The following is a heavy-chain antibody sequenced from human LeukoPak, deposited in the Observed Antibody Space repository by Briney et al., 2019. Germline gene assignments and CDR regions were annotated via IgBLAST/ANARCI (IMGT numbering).Heavy chain of an antibody. CDR1: GFTFSDYY. Sequence: GGSLRLPCAASGFTFSDYYMSWIRHAPGKGLEWVSYISSSGSTIYYADSVKGRFTISRDNAKNSLYLQMNSLRAEDTAVYYCARGARIQLWSRDYYMDVWGKGTTVTVSS. J-gene: IGHJ6*03. CDR2: ISSSGSTI. CDR3: ARGARIQLWSRDYYMDV. D-gene: IGHD5-18*01. V-gene: IGHV3-11*04.